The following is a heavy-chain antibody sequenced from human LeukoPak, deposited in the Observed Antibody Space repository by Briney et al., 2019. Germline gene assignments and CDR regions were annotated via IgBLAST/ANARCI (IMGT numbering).Heavy chain of an antibody. CDR1: GFTFSSYS. CDR2: ISSSSSYI. D-gene: IGHD4/OR15-4a*01. Sequence: PGGSLRLSCAASGFTFSSYSMNWVRQAPGKGLEWVSSISSSSSYIYYADSLKGRFTISRDNAKNLLYLQMNSLRAEDTAVYYCARGGAYYYYMDVWGKGTTVTVSS. CDR3: ARGGAYYYYMDV. J-gene: IGHJ6*03. V-gene: IGHV3-21*01.